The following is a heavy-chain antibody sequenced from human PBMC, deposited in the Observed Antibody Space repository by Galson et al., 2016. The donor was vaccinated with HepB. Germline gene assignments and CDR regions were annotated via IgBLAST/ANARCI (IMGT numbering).Heavy chain of an antibody. V-gene: IGHV3-30-3*01. CDR1: GFTLSDYA. CDR2: LSFDGSGK. Sequence: SLRLSCATSGFTLSDYAMHWVRQAPGKGLEWVTVLSFDGSGKYYADAVKGRFTISRDISKSTLYLQMNSLRVEDTAVYYCVRDAYTSNHARNAPGDFWGQGTLVTVSS. CDR3: VRDAYTSNHARNAPGDF. D-gene: IGHD2-2*02. J-gene: IGHJ4*02.